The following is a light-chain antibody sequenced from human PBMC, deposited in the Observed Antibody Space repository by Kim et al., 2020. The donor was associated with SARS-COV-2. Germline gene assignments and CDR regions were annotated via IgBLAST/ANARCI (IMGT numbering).Light chain of an antibody. CDR2: YDS. J-gene: IGLJ3*02. Sequence: YELTQPPSVSVAPGKTARITCGGNNIGSKSVNWYQQKPGQAPVLVIYYDSDRPSGIPERFSGSNSGNTATLTISRVEAGDEADYYCQVWDSSSDHPVFGGGTQLTVL. CDR1: NIGSKS. V-gene: IGLV3-21*04. CDR3: QVWDSSSDHPV.